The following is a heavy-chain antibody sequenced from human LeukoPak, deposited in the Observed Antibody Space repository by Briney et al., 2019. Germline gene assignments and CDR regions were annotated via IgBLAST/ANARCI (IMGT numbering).Heavy chain of an antibody. CDR3: ARAGFYSTIRPFDY. V-gene: IGHV3-11*01. Sequence: KAGGSLRLSCAASGFTFSDYYMSWIRQAPGKGLEWVSYISSSGSTIYYADSVKGRFTISRDNTKNSLYLQMNSLRAEDTAVYYCARAGFYSTIRPFDYWGQGTLVTVSS. CDR1: GFTFSDYY. J-gene: IGHJ4*02. CDR2: ISSSGSTI. D-gene: IGHD6-13*01.